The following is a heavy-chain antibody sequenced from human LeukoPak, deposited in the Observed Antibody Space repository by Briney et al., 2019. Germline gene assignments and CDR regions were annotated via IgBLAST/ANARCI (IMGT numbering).Heavy chain of an antibody. Sequence: GSSVKVSCKASGGTFSSYAISWVRQAPGQGLEWMGGIIPIFGTANYAQKLQGRVTMTTDTSTSTAYMELRSLRSDDTAVYYCARVYCSSTSCYKDYWGQGTLVTVSS. D-gene: IGHD2-2*02. V-gene: IGHV1-69*05. CDR2: IIPIFGTA. CDR3: ARVYCSSTSCYKDY. CDR1: GGTFSSYA. J-gene: IGHJ4*02.